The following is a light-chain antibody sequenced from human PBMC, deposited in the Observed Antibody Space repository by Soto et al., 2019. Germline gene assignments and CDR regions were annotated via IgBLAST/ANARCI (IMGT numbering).Light chain of an antibody. V-gene: IGKV3-20*01. CDR1: QSVSSNS. CDR2: VAS. J-gene: IGKJ1*01. Sequence: ERVVTQSPGTLSLSPGERATLSCRASQSVSSNSLACYQQKPGQAPRLLIYVASSRATGTRDRSSGSGYGTGVPLTISRLEPDDFAVSYCQRFGGLPPSWTFGRGTKVEI. CDR3: QRFGGLPPSWT.